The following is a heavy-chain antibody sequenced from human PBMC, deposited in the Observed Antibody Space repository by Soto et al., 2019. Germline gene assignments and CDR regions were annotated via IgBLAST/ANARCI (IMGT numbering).Heavy chain of an antibody. J-gene: IGHJ4*02. CDR1: CATFMIYG. Sequence: LXLSCAASCATFMIYGMHWRLHAPGKGLEWVAVISYDGSNKYYADSVKGRFTISRDNSKNTLYLQMNSLRAEDTAVYYCTKEFYYYGSGSYSPDDWGQGTLVTVSS. D-gene: IGHD3-10*01. V-gene: IGHV3-30*18. CDR3: TKEFYYYGSGSYSPDD. CDR2: ISYDGSNK.